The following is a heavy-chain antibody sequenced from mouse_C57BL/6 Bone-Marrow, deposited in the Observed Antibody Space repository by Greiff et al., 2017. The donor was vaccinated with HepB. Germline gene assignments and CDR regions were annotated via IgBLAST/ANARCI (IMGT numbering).Heavy chain of an antibody. CDR1: GYAFSSSW. J-gene: IGHJ4*01. CDR3: ATVWLRHYAMDY. D-gene: IGHD2-2*01. V-gene: IGHV1-82*01. Sequence: QVQLKQSGPELVKPGASVKISCKASGYAFSSSWMNWVKQRPGKGLEWIGRIYPGDGDTNYNGKFKGKATLTADKSSSTAYMQLSSLTSEGSAVYFCATVWLRHYAMDYWGQGTSVTVSS. CDR2: IYPGDGDT.